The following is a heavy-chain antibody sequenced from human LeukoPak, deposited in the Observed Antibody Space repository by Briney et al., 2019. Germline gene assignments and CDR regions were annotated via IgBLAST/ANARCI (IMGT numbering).Heavy chain of an antibody. CDR3: ASRLWFGESPNPVGY. V-gene: IGHV1-69*05. CDR2: IIPIFGTA. J-gene: IGHJ4*02. CDR1: GGTFSSYA. Sequence: AASVKVSCKASGGTFSSYAISWVRQAPGQGLEWMGGIIPIFGTANYAQKFQGRVTITTDESTSTAYMELSSLRSEDTAVYYCASRLWFGESPNPVGYWGQGTLVTVSS. D-gene: IGHD3-10*01.